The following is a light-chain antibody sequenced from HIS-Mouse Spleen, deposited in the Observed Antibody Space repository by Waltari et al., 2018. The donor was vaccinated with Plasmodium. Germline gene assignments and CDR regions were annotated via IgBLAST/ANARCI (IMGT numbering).Light chain of an antibody. J-gene: IGLJ3*02. V-gene: IGLV3-10*01. CDR2: EDS. Sequence: SYALTQPPSVSVSPVQTARITCSGDALPKQYAYWYQQKSGQAPVLVIYEDSKRPPGIPERFSGSSSGTMATLTISGAQVEDEADYYCYSTDSSGNHRVFGGGTKLTVL. CDR1: ALPKQY. CDR3: YSTDSSGNHRV.